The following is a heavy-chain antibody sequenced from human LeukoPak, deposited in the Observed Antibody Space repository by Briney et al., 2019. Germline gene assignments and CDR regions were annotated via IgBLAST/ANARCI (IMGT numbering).Heavy chain of an antibody. CDR2: IRYDGSNK. D-gene: IGHD3-22*01. J-gene: IGHJ6*03. Sequence: PGGSLRLSCAASGFTFSSYGMHWVRQAPGKGLEWVAFIRYDGSNKYYADSVKGRFTISRDNSKNTLYLQMNSLRAEDTAVYYCASGYGAPYYYYMDVWGKGTTVTVSS. CDR3: ASGYGAPYYYYMDV. V-gene: IGHV3-30*02. CDR1: GFTFSSYG.